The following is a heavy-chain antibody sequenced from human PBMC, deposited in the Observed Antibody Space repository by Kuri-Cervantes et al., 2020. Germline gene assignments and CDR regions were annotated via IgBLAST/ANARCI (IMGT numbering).Heavy chain of an antibody. Sequence: GESLKISCAASGFTFSSYGMHWVRQAPGKGLEWVAVISYDGSNKYSADSVKGRFTISRDNSKNTLYLQMKSLRAEDTAVYYCSKSAIGGMDVWGQGTPVTVSS. CDR2: ISYDGSNK. V-gene: IGHV3-30*18. CDR1: GFTFSSYG. CDR3: SKSAIGGMDV. D-gene: IGHD2-2*02. J-gene: IGHJ6*02.